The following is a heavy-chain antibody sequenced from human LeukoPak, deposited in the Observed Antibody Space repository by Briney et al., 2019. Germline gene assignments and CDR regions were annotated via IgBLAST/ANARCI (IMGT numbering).Heavy chain of an antibody. J-gene: IGHJ5*02. D-gene: IGHD2-2*01. V-gene: IGHV6-1*01. Sequence: SQTLSFTCAISGDSVSINSVTWNWIRQSPSRGLEWLGRTYYRSTWYNDYAVSVRGRITVNPDTSKNQFSLHLNSVTPEDTAVYYCARRLTQYDCFDPWGQGILVTVPS. CDR1: GDSVSINSVT. CDR3: ARRLTQYDCFDP. CDR2: TYYRSTWYN.